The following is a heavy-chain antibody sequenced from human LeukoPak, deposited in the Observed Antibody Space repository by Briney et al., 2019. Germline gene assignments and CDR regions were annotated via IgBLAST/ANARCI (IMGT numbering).Heavy chain of an antibody. J-gene: IGHJ4*02. D-gene: IGHD1-26*01. CDR1: GDSISSRTYY. CDR2: IYYSGST. Sequence: PSETLSLTCTVSGDSISSRTYYWGWIRQPPGKGLEWIASIYYSGSTHYNPSLKSRVTISVDTSKNQFSLKLSSVTAADTAVYYCASERVVGATSGFDYWGQGTLVTVSS. CDR3: ASERVVGATSGFDY. V-gene: IGHV4-39*07.